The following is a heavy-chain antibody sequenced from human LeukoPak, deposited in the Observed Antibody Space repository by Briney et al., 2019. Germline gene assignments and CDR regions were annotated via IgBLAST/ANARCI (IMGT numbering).Heavy chain of an antibody. Sequence: PSETLSLTCAVYGGSFSGYYWSWIRQPPGKGLEWIGEINHSGSTNYNPSLKSRVTISVDTSKNLFSLKLSSVTAADTAVYYCARDAGNWFDPWGQGTLVTVSS. CDR2: INHSGST. CDR3: ARDAGNWFDP. V-gene: IGHV4-34*01. CDR1: GGSFSGYY. J-gene: IGHJ5*02.